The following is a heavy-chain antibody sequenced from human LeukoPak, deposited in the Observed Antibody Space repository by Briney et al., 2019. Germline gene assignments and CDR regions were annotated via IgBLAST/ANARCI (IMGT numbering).Heavy chain of an antibody. V-gene: IGHV1-18*01. Sequence: GESLKISCQASGYTFTSYGISWVRQAPGQGLEWMGWISAYNGNTNYAQKLQGRVTMTTDTSTSTAYMELRSLRSDDTAVYYCASTPPVDYWGQGTLVTVSS. CDR2: ISAYNGNT. CDR1: GYTFTSYG. CDR3: ASTPPVDY. J-gene: IGHJ4*02. D-gene: IGHD1-14*01.